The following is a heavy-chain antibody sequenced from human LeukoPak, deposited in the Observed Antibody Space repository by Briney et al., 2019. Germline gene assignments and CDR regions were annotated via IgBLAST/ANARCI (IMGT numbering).Heavy chain of an antibody. J-gene: IGHJ5*02. CDR3: ARRLTQYDCFDP. CDR2: TYYRSTWYN. V-gene: IGHV6-1*01. CDR1: GGSVSSNSVT. D-gene: IGHD2-2*01. Sequence: LQTLSLTCAISGGSVSSNSVTWNWIRQSPSRGLEWLGRTYYRSTWYNDYAVSVRGRITVNPDTSKNQFSLHLNSVTPEDTAVYYCARRLTQYDCFDPWGQGILVTVSS.